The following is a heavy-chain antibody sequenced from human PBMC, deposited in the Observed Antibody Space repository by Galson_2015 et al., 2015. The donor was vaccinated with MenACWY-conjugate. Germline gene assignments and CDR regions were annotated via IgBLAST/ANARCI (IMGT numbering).Heavy chain of an antibody. J-gene: IGHJ4*02. Sequence: SLRLSCAASGFTFDSYRMSWVRQAPGKGLEWVTNINRDGGGTYYASSVKGRFTISKDNAENSLYLQMNSLRAEDTAIYYCARIIHDDLDYWGQGTLFTVSS. V-gene: IGHV3-7*01. CDR1: GFTFDSYR. CDR3: ARIIHDDLDY. CDR2: INRDGGGT. D-gene: IGHD1-1*01.